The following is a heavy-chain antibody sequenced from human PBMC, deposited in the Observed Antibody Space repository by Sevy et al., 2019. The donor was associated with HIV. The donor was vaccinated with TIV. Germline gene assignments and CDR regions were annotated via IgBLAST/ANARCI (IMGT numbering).Heavy chain of an antibody. CDR3: ASLRTSYYYYGTDV. J-gene: IGHJ6*02. CDR1: GFTVGNNY. Sequence: GGSLRLSCAASGFTVGNNYMSWVRQAPGKGLEWVSAIYSVGSTYYASSVKGRFTISRDNSKNTLYLQMNSLRAEDTAVYYCASLRTSYYYYGTDVWGQGTTVTVSS. V-gene: IGHV3-53*01. D-gene: IGHD1-7*01. CDR2: IYSVGST.